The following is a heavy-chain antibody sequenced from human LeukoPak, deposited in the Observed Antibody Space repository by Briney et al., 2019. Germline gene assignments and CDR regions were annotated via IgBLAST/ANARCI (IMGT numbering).Heavy chain of an antibody. CDR3: ARRAGAYSHPYDY. CDR1: GFTVSSNS. V-gene: IGHV3-53*01. Sequence: GVSLRLSCTVSGFTVSSNSMSWVRQAPGKGLEWVSFIYSDNTHYSDSVKGRFTISRDNSKNTLYLQMNSLRAEDTAVYYCARRAGAYSHPYDYWGQGTLVTVSS. CDR2: IYSDNT. D-gene: IGHD4/OR15-4a*01. J-gene: IGHJ4*02.